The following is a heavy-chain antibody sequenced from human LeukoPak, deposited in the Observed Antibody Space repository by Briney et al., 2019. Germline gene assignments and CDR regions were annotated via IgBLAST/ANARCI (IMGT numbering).Heavy chain of an antibody. CDR3: ARSNIVVVVAARQGAFDI. CDR2: IIPIFGTA. J-gene: IGHJ3*02. D-gene: IGHD2-15*01. V-gene: IGHV1-69*05. Sequence: GASVKVSCKASGGTFSSYAISWVRQAPGQGLEWMGGIIPIFGTANYAQKFQGRVTITTDESTSTAYMELSSLRSEGTAVYYCARSNIVVVVAARQGAFDIWGQGTMVTVSS. CDR1: GGTFSSYA.